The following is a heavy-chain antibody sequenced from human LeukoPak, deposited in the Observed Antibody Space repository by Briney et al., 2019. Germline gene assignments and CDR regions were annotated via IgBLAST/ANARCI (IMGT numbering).Heavy chain of an antibody. CDR1: GGSFSGYY. J-gene: IGHJ4*02. Sequence: SETLSLTCAVYGGSFSGYYWSWIRQPPGKGLEWIGEINHSGSTNYNPSLKSRVTISVDTSKNQFSLKLSSVTAADTAVYYCAMWVDRGSSYWGQGTLVTVSS. D-gene: IGHD1-26*01. CDR3: AMWVDRGSSY. V-gene: IGHV4-34*01. CDR2: INHSGST.